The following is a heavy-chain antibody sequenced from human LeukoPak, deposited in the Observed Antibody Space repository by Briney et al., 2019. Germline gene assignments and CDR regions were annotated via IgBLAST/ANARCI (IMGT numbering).Heavy chain of an antibody. CDR2: ISASGGST. Sequence: GGSLRLSCAASGFTFSYYAMTWVRQAPGKVLEWVSSISASGGSTYYADSVKGRFTISRDKSKNTLYLQMNNLRAEDTAVYYCAKDLETTMYYFDYWGQGTLVTVSS. CDR1: GFTFSYYA. CDR3: AKDLETTMYYFDY. V-gene: IGHV3-23*01. D-gene: IGHD3-10*02. J-gene: IGHJ4*02.